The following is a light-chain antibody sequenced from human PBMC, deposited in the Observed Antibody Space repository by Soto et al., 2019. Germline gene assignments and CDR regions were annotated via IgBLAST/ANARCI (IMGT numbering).Light chain of an antibody. CDR2: GAP. J-gene: IGKJ1*01. V-gene: IGKV3-15*01. Sequence: EIVMTHSPAALSVSPGEGATLSSSASQSVSSNLAWYQQKPGQAPRLLIYGAPTRATGIPARFSGSGSGTEFTLTISSLQSEDFAVYYCQQYNNWPPWTFGQGTKVDIK. CDR1: QSVSSN. CDR3: QQYNNWPPWT.